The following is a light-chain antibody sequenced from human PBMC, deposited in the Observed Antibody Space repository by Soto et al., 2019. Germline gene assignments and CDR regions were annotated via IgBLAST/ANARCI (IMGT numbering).Light chain of an antibody. CDR2: LGS. J-gene: IGKJ1*01. CDR3: MQALQTPWT. CDR1: QSLLHSNGFNY. V-gene: IGKV2-28*01. Sequence: DIAMTQSPLSLPVTPGEAASIACRSSQSLLHSNGFNYLDWYLQKPGQSPQVLIYLGSIRASGVPDRFSGSGSGTDFTLKISRVEAEDVGVYYCMQALQTPWTFGQGTKVDI.